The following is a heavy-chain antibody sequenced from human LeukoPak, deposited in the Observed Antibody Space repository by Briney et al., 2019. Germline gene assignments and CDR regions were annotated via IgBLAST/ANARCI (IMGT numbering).Heavy chain of an antibody. CDR2: ALYSVSP. V-gene: IGHV4-59*08. CDR3: ARHRPDLHGDFDF. J-gene: IGHJ4*02. D-gene: IGHD3-10*01. CDR1: GPSISPYR. Sequence: KPSETLSLTCTVSGPSISPYRWSWIRQPPGKGLEWIGYALYSVSPTYNPSLKSRLTISIERFANRFSLQLRSVTAADTAVYFCARHRPDLHGDFDFWGQGLLVAVSS.